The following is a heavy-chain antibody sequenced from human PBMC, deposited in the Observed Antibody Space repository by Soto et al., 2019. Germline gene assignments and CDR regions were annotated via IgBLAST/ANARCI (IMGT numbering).Heavy chain of an antibody. CDR2: INNSRST. Sequence: SETLSLTCAVYGGSFSGYYWSWIRQPPGKGLEWIGEINNSRSTNYNPSLKSRVTISVDTSKNQFSLKLSSVTAADTAVYYCARSKRFDPWGQGTLVTVSS. D-gene: IGHD4-4*01. V-gene: IGHV4-34*01. CDR3: ARSKRFDP. J-gene: IGHJ5*02. CDR1: GGSFSGYY.